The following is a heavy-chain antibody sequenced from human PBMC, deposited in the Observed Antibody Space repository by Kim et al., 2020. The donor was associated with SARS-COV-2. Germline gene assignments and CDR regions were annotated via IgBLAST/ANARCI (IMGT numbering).Heavy chain of an antibody. CDR3: ARGVSSGFTAVAWFSP. J-gene: IGHJ5*02. D-gene: IGHD6-25*01. V-gene: IGHV4-4*02. CDR1: GVSIRQNW. CDR2: IYHSGTT. Sequence: SETLSLTCTVSGVSIRQNWWSWVRQSPGKGLEWIGDIYHSGTTNYNPSLAHLVTMSASPSRHPFSLTLISMTLAAPSMSSFARGVSSGFTAVAWFSPW.